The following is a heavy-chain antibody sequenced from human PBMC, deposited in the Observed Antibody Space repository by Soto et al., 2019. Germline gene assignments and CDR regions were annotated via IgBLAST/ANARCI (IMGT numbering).Heavy chain of an antibody. Sequence: GASVKVSCKAFGYTFTSYAMHLVRQAPRQRLEWMGWINAGNGNTKYSQKFQGRVTITRDTSASTAYMELSSLRSEDTAVYYCARDRRNYYDSSGGIDYWGQGTLVTVSS. CDR2: INAGNGNT. CDR1: GYTFTSYA. D-gene: IGHD3-22*01. V-gene: IGHV1-3*01. CDR3: ARDRRNYYDSSGGIDY. J-gene: IGHJ4*02.